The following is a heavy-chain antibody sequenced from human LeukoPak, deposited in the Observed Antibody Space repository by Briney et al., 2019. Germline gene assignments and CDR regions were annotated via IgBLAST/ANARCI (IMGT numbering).Heavy chain of an antibody. CDR2: IISSSSYI. D-gene: IGHD3-22*01. Sequence: GGSLRLSCAASGFTFSGYSMNWVRQAPGKGLEWVSSIISSSSYIYYADSVKGRFTISRDNAKNSLYLQMNSLRAEDSAVYYCARDLNDYYSYYFDYWGQGTLVTVSS. CDR1: GFTFSGYS. J-gene: IGHJ4*02. CDR3: ARDLNDYYSYYFDY. V-gene: IGHV3-21*01.